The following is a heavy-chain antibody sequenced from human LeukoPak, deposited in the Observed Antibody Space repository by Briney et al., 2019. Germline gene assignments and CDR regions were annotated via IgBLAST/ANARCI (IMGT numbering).Heavy chain of an antibody. CDR2: IIPIFGTA. J-gene: IGHJ1*01. Sequence: ASVKVSCKASGGTFSSYAISWVRQAPGQGLEWMGGIIPIFGTANYAQKFQGRVTITTDESTSTAYMELSSLRSEDTAVYYCARDLVVVVAATPEAVQHWGQGTLVTVSS. D-gene: IGHD2-15*01. V-gene: IGHV1-69*05. CDR1: GGTFSSYA. CDR3: ARDLVVVVAATPEAVQH.